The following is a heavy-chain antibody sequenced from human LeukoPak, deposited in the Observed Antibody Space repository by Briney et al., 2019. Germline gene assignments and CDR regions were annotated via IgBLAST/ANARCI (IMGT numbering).Heavy chain of an antibody. CDR3: ARAPSTDYGDYANVDY. V-gene: IGHV4-61*01. J-gene: IGHJ4*02. Sequence: SQTLSLTCTVSGGSISSGSYYWSWIRQPPGKGLEWIGYIYYSGSTNYNPSLKSRVTISVDTSKNQFSLKLSSVTAAGTAVYYCARAPSTDYGDYANVDYWGQGTLVTVSS. CDR2: IYYSGST. CDR1: GGSISSGSYY. D-gene: IGHD4-17*01.